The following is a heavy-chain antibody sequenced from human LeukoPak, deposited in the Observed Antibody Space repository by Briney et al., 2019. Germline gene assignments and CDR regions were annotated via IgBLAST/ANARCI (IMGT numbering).Heavy chain of an antibody. CDR2: ISYDGSNK. CDR1: GYTFSSYG. CDR3: ANEEKPYYYDGSAYYAFDI. Sequence: GGSLRLSCAASGYTFSSYGMHWVRQAPGKGLEWVAVISYDGSNKYYADSVKGRFTISRDNSKNTLYLQMNSLSAEDTARYYCANEEKPYYYDGSAYYAFDIWGQGTMVTVSS. V-gene: IGHV3-30*18. J-gene: IGHJ3*02. D-gene: IGHD3-22*01.